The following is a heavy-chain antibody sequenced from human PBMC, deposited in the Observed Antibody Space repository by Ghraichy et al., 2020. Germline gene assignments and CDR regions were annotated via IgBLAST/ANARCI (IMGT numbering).Heavy chain of an antibody. V-gene: IGHV3-30*18. Sequence: GGSLRLSCAASGFTFSSYGMHWVRQGPGKGLEWVAVISYDGSNKYYADSVKGRFTISRDNSKNTLYLQMNSLRAEDTAVYYCANDGGSYAFYYWGQGTLVTVSS. CDR3: ANDGGSYAFYY. D-gene: IGHD1-26*01. J-gene: IGHJ4*02. CDR1: GFTFSSYG. CDR2: ISYDGSNK.